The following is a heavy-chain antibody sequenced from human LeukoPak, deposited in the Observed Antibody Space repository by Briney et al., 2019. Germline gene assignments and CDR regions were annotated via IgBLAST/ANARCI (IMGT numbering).Heavy chain of an antibody. D-gene: IGHD3-9*01. J-gene: IGHJ4*02. Sequence: GGSLRLSCAASGFTVSSNYMSWVRQAPGKGLEWVSVIYSGGSTYYADSVKGRFTISSDNSKNTLYLQMNSLRAEDTAVYYCARGHNFGRLHPFDYWGQGTLVTVSS. CDR3: ARGHNFGRLHPFDY. CDR2: IYSGGST. V-gene: IGHV3-66*01. CDR1: GFTVSSNY.